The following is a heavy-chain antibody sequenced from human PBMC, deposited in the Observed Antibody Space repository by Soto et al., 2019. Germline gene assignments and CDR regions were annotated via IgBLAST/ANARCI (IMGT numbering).Heavy chain of an antibody. V-gene: IGHV4-30-4*01. Sequence: SETLSLTCTVSGGSISSGDYYWSWIRQPPGKGLEWIGYIYYSGSTYYNPSLKSRVTISVDTSKNQFSLKLSSVTAADTAVYYCAQIWSGIPRDAFDIWGQGTMVT. J-gene: IGHJ3*02. CDR3: AQIWSGIPRDAFDI. CDR2: IYYSGST. CDR1: GGSISSGDYY. D-gene: IGHD3-3*01.